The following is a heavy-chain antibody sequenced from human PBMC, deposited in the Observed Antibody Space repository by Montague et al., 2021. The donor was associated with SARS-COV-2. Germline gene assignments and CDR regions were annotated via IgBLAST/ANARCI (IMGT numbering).Heavy chain of an antibody. CDR2: INHSANT. D-gene: IGHD3-10*01. CDR1: GGSLSGYY. V-gene: IGHV4-34*01. Sequence: SETLSLTCAVYGGSLSGYYWSWIRQPPEKGLEWIGEINHSANTTYNPSLKSPVTISIDTSKNQFSLKMTSVTAADTATYYCARGIYPSGSYYNRYYFGFNIWGPGTTVIVSS. J-gene: IGHJ6*02. CDR3: ARGIYPSGSYYNRYYFGFNI.